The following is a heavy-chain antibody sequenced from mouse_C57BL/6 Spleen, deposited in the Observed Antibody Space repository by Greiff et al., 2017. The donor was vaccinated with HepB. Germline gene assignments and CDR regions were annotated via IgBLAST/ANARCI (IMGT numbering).Heavy chain of an antibody. J-gene: IGHJ4*01. CDR1: GYAFSSYW. CDR3: ARGSNYGGDAMDY. Sequence: VHLVESGAELVKPGASVKISCKASGYAFSSYWMNWVKQRPGKGLEWIGQIYPGDGDTNYNGKFKGKATLTADKSSSTAYMQLSSLTSEDSAVYFCARGSNYGGDAMDYWGQGTSVTVSS. V-gene: IGHV1-80*01. D-gene: IGHD2-5*01. CDR2: IYPGDGDT.